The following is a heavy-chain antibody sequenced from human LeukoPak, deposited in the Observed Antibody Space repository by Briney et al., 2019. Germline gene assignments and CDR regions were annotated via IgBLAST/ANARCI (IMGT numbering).Heavy chain of an antibody. CDR3: ARPSGGDAFDI. CDR1: GGSISSYY. D-gene: IGHD3-16*01. Sequence: SETLSLTCTVSGGSISSYYWSWIRQPPGKGLEWIGYIYYSGSTNYNPSLKSRVTISVDTSKNQFSLKLSSVTAADTAVYYCARPSGGDAFDIWGQGTMVTVSS. J-gene: IGHJ3*02. CDR2: IYYSGST. V-gene: IGHV4-59*01.